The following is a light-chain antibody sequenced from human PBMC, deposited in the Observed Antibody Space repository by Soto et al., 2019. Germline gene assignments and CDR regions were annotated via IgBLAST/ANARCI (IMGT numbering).Light chain of an antibody. CDR3: CSYGGSYTWV. CDR1: SGDVGGYNF. CDR2: DVS. J-gene: IGLJ2*01. V-gene: IGLV2-11*01. Sequence: QSVLTQPRSVSGSPGQSVTISCTGTSGDVGGYNFVSWYQQRPGKVPTLVIFDVSHRPSGVPDRFSGSKSGNTASLTISGLQAEDEADYYCCSYGGSYTWVFGGGTKLTVL.